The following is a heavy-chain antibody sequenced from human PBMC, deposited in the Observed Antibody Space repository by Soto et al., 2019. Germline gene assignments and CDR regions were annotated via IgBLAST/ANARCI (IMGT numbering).Heavy chain of an antibody. CDR1: GFTLSGYA. V-gene: IGHV3-64*01. J-gene: IGHJ6*03. CDR2: ISSNGVGT. D-gene: IGHD6-6*01. Sequence: EVQLAESGGGLAQPGGSLRLSCAASGFTLSGYAMDWVRQAPGKGLEYVSGISSNGVGTYYANSVQGRFTISRDNSKNTVYLRMGSLRPEDIAVYYCARRARPDFYYMDVWGKVTTVTVSS. CDR3: ARRARPDFYYMDV.